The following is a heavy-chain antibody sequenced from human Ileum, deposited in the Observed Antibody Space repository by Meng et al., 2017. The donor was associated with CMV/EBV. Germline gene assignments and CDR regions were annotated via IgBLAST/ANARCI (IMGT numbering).Heavy chain of an antibody. CDR2: ISSSSSYI. D-gene: IGHD2-15*01. CDR3: ARTYGVVVAQSDY. J-gene: IGHJ4*02. Sequence: CAAYGFTFSSYSMNWVRQAPGKGLEWVSSISSSSSYIYYADSVKGRFTISRDNAKNSLYLQMNSLRAEDTAVYYCARTYGVVVAQSDYWGQGTLVTVSS. CDR1: GFTFSSYS. V-gene: IGHV3-21*01.